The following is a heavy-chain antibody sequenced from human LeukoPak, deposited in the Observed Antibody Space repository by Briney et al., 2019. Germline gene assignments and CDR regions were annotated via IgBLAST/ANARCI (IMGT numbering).Heavy chain of an antibody. CDR1: GYTFTGYY. Sequence: ASVKVSCKASGYTFTGYYMHWVRQAPGQGLEWMGWINPNSGGTNYAQKFQGRVTMTRDTSISTAYMELSRLRSEDTAVYYCARGRFNYGWGMDVWGQGTTVIVSS. J-gene: IGHJ6*02. D-gene: IGHD5-18*01. CDR3: ARGRFNYGWGMDV. CDR2: INPNSGGT. V-gene: IGHV1-2*02.